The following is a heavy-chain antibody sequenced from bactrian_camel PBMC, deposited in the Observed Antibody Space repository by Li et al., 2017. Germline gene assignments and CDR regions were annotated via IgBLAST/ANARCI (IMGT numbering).Heavy chain of an antibody. Sequence: QLVESGGGLVQPGGSLRLSCAASGFTFSKYDMSWVRQAPGKGLEGVSRIDSGRGSTYYANSVKGRFTISRDNAKNTLYLQMNSLNTEDTAVYYCAAELDGSAWSRADYGYWGQGTQVTVS. CDR1: GFTFSKYD. V-gene: IGHV3S40*01. D-gene: IGHD6*01. CDR2: IDSGRGST. J-gene: IGHJ6*01. CDR3: AAELDGSAWSRADYGY.